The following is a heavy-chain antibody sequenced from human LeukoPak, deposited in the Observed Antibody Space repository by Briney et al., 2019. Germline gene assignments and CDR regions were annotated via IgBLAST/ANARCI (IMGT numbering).Heavy chain of an antibody. D-gene: IGHD3-10*01. J-gene: IGHJ6*03. CDR2: ISSSSSYI. CDR1: GFTFSSYS. Sequence: PGGSLRLSCAASGFTFSSYSMNWVRQAPGKGLEWVSSISSSSSYIYCADSVKGRFTISRDNAKNSLYLQMNSLRAEDTAVYYCARTNMVRGVILYYYYYYYMDVWGKGTTVTISS. V-gene: IGHV3-21*01. CDR3: ARTNMVRGVILYYYYYYYMDV.